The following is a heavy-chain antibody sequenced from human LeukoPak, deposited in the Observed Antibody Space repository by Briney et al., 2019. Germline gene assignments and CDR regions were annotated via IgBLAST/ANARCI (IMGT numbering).Heavy chain of an antibody. CDR2: ISGSGGST. CDR3: AKDLRAAAGTDYFDY. D-gene: IGHD6-13*01. Sequence: GGSLRLSCAASGFTFSNYWMSWVRQAPGKGLEWVSAISGSGGSTYYADSVKGRFTISRDNSKNTLYLQMNSLRAEDTAVYYCAKDLRAAAGTDYFDYWGQGTLVTVSS. V-gene: IGHV3-23*01. CDR1: GFTFSNYW. J-gene: IGHJ4*02.